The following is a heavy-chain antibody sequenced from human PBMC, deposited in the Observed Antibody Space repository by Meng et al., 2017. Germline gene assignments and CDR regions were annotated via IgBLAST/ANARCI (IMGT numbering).Heavy chain of an antibody. CDR2: IYWDDDK. V-gene: IGHV2-5*02. D-gene: IGHD3-16*01. CDR3: ARSDRISMGEIWGEDY. J-gene: IGHJ4*02. Sequence: SGPTLVKPTQTLTLTCTFSGFSLSTSGVGVGWIRQPPGKDLEWLALIYWDDDKRYSPSLKSRLTITKDTSKNQVVLTMTNMDPVDTATYYCARSDRISMGEIWGEDYWGQGTLVTVSS. CDR1: GFSLSTSGVG.